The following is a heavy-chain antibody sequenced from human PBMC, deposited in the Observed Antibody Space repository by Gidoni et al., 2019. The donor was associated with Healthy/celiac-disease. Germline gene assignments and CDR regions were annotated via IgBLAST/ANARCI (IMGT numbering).Heavy chain of an antibody. Sequence: QVQLVQSVSEVKKPVSSVTVSCTASGYPFRSSAISWVRQAPGQGLEGMGGIIPIFGTANYAKKFQGRVTITADEYTSTAYMELSSLRSEDTDVYYCARGDGDYYDSSGYYPFDYWGQGTLVTVSS. D-gene: IGHD3-22*01. J-gene: IGHJ4*02. CDR1: GYPFRSSA. V-gene: IGHV1-69*01. CDR2: IIPIFGTA. CDR3: ARGDGDYYDSSGYYPFDY.